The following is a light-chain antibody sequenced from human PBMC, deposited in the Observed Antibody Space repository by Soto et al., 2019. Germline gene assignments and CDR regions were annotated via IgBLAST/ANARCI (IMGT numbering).Light chain of an antibody. CDR1: QSVSGNY. V-gene: IGKV3-20*01. Sequence: ETVLTQSPGTLSLSPGQRATLSCSASQSVSGNYIAWYQQKPGQAPRLLIYVASSRATGIPDRFSGSGSGTDFTLTIASLQPDDFATYYCQQYETFSGTFGPGTKVDIK. CDR3: QQYETFSGT. J-gene: IGKJ1*01. CDR2: VAS.